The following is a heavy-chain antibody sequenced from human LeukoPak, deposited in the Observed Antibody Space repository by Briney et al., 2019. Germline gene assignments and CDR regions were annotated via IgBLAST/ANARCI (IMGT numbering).Heavy chain of an antibody. CDR3: AKSRDGDDTDS. D-gene: IGHD4-17*01. CDR1: GFTFSIFA. J-gene: IGHJ4*02. CDR2: ISGGGGST. Sequence: PGGSLRLSCAASGFTFSIFAMGWVRQAPGKGLEWVSVISGGGGSTYYADSVKGRFTISRDNSKNTLYLQMNSLRAEDTAVYYCAKSRDGDDTDSWGQGTLVTVSS. V-gene: IGHV3-23*01.